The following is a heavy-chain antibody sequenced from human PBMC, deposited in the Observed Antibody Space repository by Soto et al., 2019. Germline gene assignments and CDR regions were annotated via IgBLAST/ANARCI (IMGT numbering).Heavy chain of an antibody. CDR1: GGSISSPNL. D-gene: IGHD2-15*01. J-gene: IGHJ4*02. CDR2: IYHTGSN. V-gene: IGHV4-4*02. Sequence: SETLSLTCAASGGSISSPNLWSWVRETPGKGLEGIGEIYHTGSNNYHPSLKSRATISIDKSQNQFSLKLTHMTAADTAMYYCAGVPLCAKFDYWGQGILVTVSS. CDR3: AGVPLCAKFDY.